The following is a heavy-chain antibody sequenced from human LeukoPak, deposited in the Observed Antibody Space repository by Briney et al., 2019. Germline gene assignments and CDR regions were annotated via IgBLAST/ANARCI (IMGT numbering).Heavy chain of an antibody. D-gene: IGHD3-22*01. V-gene: IGHV3-30-3*01. CDR1: GFTFSSYA. J-gene: IGHJ4*02. CDR2: ISYDGSNK. CDR3: ARDLNYYDSSGYHDY. Sequence: GGSLRLSCAASGFTFSSYAMHWVRQAPGKGLEWVAVISYDGSNKYYADSVKGRFTISRDNSKNTLYLQMNSLRAEDTAVYYCARDLNYYDSSGYHDYWGQGTLVTVSS.